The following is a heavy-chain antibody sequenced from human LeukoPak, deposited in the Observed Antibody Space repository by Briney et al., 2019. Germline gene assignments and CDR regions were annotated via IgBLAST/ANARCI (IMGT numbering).Heavy chain of an antibody. D-gene: IGHD2-21*01. J-gene: IGHJ4*02. CDR3: ARHPSADPAYSFAY. V-gene: IGHV4-59*08. CDR1: GGSFNRYY. Sequence: SETLSLTCTVSGGSFNRYYWSWIRQPPGEGLEWIGFVSYSGTTDYNPSLKSRVTISKDTSKSQLSLKLTSVTAADTAVYHCARHPSADPAYSFAYWGEGTLVTVSS. CDR2: VSYSGTT.